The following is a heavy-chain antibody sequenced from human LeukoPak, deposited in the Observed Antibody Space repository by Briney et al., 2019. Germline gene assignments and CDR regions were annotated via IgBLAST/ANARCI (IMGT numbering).Heavy chain of an antibody. CDR1: GFSFSSYT. Sequence: PGGSLRLSCAASGFSFSSYTMNWVRQAPGKGLEWVSSISSSSSYIYYADSVKGRFTISRDNAKNSLYLQMNSLRAEDTAVYYCASLTDIEAGAVRYWGQGTLVTVSS. J-gene: IGHJ4*02. CDR2: ISSSSSYI. CDR3: ASLTDIEAGAVRY. V-gene: IGHV3-21*01. D-gene: IGHD1-26*01.